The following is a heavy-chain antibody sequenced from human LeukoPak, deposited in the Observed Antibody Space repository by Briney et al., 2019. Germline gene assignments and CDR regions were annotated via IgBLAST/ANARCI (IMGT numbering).Heavy chain of an antibody. CDR1: GLTFSVAW. CDR2: IKSDSGRTT. V-gene: IGHV3-15*01. J-gene: IGHJ4*02. Sequence: GGSLRLSCAASGLTFSVAWLSWFRQAPGKGLDWVARIKSDSGRTTEYAAPVRGRFTISRDDSENTVHLQMNSLKTDDTALYYCIKYRNYNTYEYWGQGTLVTVSS. CDR3: IKYRNYNTYEY. D-gene: IGHD4-11*01.